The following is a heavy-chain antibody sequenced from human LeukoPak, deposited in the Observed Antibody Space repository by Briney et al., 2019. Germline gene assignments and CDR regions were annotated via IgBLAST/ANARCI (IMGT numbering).Heavy chain of an antibody. CDR2: IYYSGST. CDR1: GGSISSYY. V-gene: IGHV4-59*01. D-gene: IGHD4-17*01. J-gene: IGHJ4*02. Sequence: KSSETLSLTCTVSGGSISSYYWSRIRQPPGKGLEWIGYIYYSGSTNYNPSLKSRVTISVDTSKNQFSLKLSSVTAADTAVYYCARRDYGEHFDYWGQGTLVTVSS. CDR3: ARRDYGEHFDY.